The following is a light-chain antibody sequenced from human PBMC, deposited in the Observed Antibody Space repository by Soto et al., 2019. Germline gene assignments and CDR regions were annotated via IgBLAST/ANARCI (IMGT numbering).Light chain of an antibody. CDR3: QQYNNWPRT. Sequence: EILRTQSPATLSVSPGERATLSCRASQSVNSNLAWYQQKPGQAPRLLIHGASTRATGFPARFSGGGSGTEFTLTVSSLQSEDFAVYYCQQYNNWPRTFGQGTKVDIK. J-gene: IGKJ1*01. CDR2: GAS. V-gene: IGKV3-15*01. CDR1: QSVNSN.